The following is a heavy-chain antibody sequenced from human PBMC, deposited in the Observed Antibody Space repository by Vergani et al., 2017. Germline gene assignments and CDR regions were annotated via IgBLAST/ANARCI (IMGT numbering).Heavy chain of an antibody. D-gene: IGHD3-10*01. CDR1: GGTFSSYA. CDR3: ARGLSVLLWFGELAGWFDP. V-gene: IGHV1-69*18. Sequence: QVQLVQSGAEVKKPGSSVKVSCKASGGTFSSYAISWVRQAPGQGLEWMGRIIPIFGTANYAQKFQGRVTITADESTSTAYMELSSLRSEDTAVYYCARGLSVLLWFGELAGWFDPWGQGTLVTVSS. CDR2: IIPIFGTA. J-gene: IGHJ5*02.